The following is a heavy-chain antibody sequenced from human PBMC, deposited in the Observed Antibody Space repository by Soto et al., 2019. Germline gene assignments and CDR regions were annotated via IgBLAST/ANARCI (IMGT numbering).Heavy chain of an antibody. J-gene: IGHJ4*02. D-gene: IGHD3-10*01. CDR2: ISWNSGSI. CDR3: AKDISSGSYYYYFDY. Sequence: EVQLVESGGGLVPPGRSLRLSCAASGFTFDDYAMHWVRQAPGKGLEWVSGISWNSGSIGYADSVKGRFTISRDNAKNSLYLQMNSLRAEDTALYYCAKDISSGSYYYYFDYWGQGTLVTVSS. CDR1: GFTFDDYA. V-gene: IGHV3-9*01.